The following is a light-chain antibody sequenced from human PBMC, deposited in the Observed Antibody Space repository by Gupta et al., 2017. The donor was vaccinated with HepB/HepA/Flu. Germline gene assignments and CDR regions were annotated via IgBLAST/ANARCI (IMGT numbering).Light chain of an antibody. Sequence: AIQMTQSPSSLSASVGDRVTITCRASQGIRNDLGWYRQKPGKAPKLLIYAASSLQSGVPPRFSGSGSGTDFTPTISSLQPEDFATYYCLQDYNYPYTFGQGTKLEIK. CDR2: AAS. CDR1: QGIRND. CDR3: LQDYNYPYT. J-gene: IGKJ2*01. V-gene: IGKV1-6*01.